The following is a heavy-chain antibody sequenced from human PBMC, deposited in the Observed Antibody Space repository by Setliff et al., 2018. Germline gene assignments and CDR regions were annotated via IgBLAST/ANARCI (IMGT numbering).Heavy chain of an antibody. V-gene: IGHV4-34*01. CDR3: ARKSRNIVVVPAAVIYYYYYYMDV. J-gene: IGHJ6*03. D-gene: IGHD2-2*01. Sequence: SETLSLTCAVYGGSFSGYYWSWIRQPPGKGLEWIGEINHSGSTNYNPSLKSRVTISVDTSKNQFSLKLGSVTAADTAVYYCARKSRNIVVVPAAVIYYYYYYMDVWCKGTTVTVS. CDR1: GGSFSGYY. CDR2: INHSGST.